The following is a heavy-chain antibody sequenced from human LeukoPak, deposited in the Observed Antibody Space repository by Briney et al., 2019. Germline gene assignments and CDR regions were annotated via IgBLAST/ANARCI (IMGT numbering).Heavy chain of an antibody. Sequence: GGSLRLSCAASGFTFSSYGMNWVRQAPGKGLGWVAFIRYDGSNKYYADSVKGRFTISRDNSKNTLYLQMNSLRAEDTAVYYCAKDLREAPPLDYWGQGTLVTVSS. CDR2: IRYDGSNK. J-gene: IGHJ4*02. CDR3: AKDLREAPPLDY. CDR1: GFTFSSYG. V-gene: IGHV3-30*02.